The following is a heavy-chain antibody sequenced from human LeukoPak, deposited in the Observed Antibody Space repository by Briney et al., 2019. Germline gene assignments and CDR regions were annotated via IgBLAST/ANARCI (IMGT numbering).Heavy chain of an antibody. Sequence: GGPLSPSCAASGFTFSSYARSWVRRAPGKGWGGASAISGSGGSTYYADSVKGRFTISRDNSKNTLYLQMNSLRAEDTAVYYCAKATTYGFFDYWGQGTLVTVSS. J-gene: IGHJ4*02. CDR1: GFTFSSYA. CDR2: ISGSGGST. CDR3: AKATTYGFFDY. V-gene: IGHV3-23*01. D-gene: IGHD4-17*01.